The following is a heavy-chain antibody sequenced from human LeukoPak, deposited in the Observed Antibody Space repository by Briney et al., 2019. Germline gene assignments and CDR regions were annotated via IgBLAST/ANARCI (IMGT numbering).Heavy chain of an antibody. CDR1: GFTFISYS. Sequence: PGGSLRLSCAASGFTFISYSMNWARHAPGKGLEWVSYISSSSRTISYADSVKGRFTISRDNAKNSLYLQMNSLRAEDTAVYYCARIGGQQLVKVQKWGQGTLVTVSS. D-gene: IGHD6-13*01. CDR3: ARIGGQQLVKVQK. J-gene: IGHJ4*02. V-gene: IGHV3-48*01. CDR2: ISSSSRTI.